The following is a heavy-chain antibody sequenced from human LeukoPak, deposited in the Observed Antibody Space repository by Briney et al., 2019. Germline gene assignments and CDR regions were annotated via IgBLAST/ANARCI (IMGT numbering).Heavy chain of an antibody. CDR2: INHSGST. CDR1: GGSFSGYY. Sequence: SETLSLTCAVYGGSFSGYYWSWIRQPPGKGLEWIGEINHSGSTNYNPSLKSRVTISVDTSKNQFSLKLSSVTAADTAVYYCARLKDYYYDSSGYYYWGQGTLVTVPS. J-gene: IGHJ4*02. D-gene: IGHD3-22*01. CDR3: ARLKDYYYDSSGYYY. V-gene: IGHV4-34*01.